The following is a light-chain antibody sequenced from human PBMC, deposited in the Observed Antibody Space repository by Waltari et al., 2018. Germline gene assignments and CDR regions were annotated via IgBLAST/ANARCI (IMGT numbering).Light chain of an antibody. Sequence: DIHMTQSPSSLSASVGDRITITCWASHSITSRLNWYQQKPGKAPKVLIYAASSLQSGVPSRFSGSGSGTDFTLTISSLQPEDFAIYYCQQSYSSPWTFAQGTKVEIK. J-gene: IGKJ1*01. CDR3: QQSYSSPWT. CDR2: AAS. V-gene: IGKV1-39*01. CDR1: HSITSR.